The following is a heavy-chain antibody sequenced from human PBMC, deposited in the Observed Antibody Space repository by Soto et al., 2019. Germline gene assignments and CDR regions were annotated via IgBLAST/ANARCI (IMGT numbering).Heavy chain of an antibody. J-gene: IGHJ6*03. CDR1: VYTFTSYA. Sequence: ASVKVSRKASVYTFTSYAMHWVRQAPGQRLEWMGWINAGNGNTKYSQKFQGRVTITRDTSASTAYMELSSLRSEDTAVYYCAKAVTIFGNMDVWGKGTTVTVSS. V-gene: IGHV1-3*01. CDR2: INAGNGNT. CDR3: AKAVTIFGNMDV. D-gene: IGHD3-3*01.